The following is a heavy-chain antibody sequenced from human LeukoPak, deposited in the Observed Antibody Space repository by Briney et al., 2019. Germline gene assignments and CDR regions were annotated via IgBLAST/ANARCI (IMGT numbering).Heavy chain of an antibody. Sequence: RPGGSLRLSCAASGFTFSSYSMNWVRQAPGKGLEWVSYISSSSSTIYYADSVKGRFTISRDNAKNSLYLQMNSLRAEDTAVYYCARDCCSGYSNSWFDYWGQGTLVTVSS. CDR2: ISSSSSTI. D-gene: IGHD6-13*01. V-gene: IGHV3-48*04. CDR3: ARDCCSGYSNSWFDY. CDR1: GFTFSSYS. J-gene: IGHJ4*02.